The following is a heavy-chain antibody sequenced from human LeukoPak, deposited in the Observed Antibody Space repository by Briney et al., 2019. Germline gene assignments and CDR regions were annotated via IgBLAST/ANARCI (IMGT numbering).Heavy chain of an antibody. CDR3: AREYCGGDCYLDY. D-gene: IGHD2-21*02. CDR2: IIPIFGTA. CDR1: GGTFSSYA. Sequence: ASVKVSCTASGGTFSSYAISWVRQAPGQGLEWMGGIIPIFGTANYAQKFQGRVTITADESTSTAYMELSSLRSEDTAVYYCAREYCGGDCYLDYWGQGTLVTVSS. J-gene: IGHJ4*02. V-gene: IGHV1-69*13.